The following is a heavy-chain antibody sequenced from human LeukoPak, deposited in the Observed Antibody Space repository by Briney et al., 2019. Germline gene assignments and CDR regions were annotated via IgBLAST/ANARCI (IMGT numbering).Heavy chain of an antibody. V-gene: IGHV3-74*01. J-gene: IGHJ6*02. CDR2: ISTDGKST. D-gene: IGHD3-3*01. Sequence: GGSLRLSCVASGFTFSNYWMLWVRQAPGKGLMWVSLISTDGKSTRYAESVKGRFTISRDNAKNALYLQMDILRVEDTALYFCVRDYEFIQEVWGQGTTVTVSS. CDR1: GFTFSNYW. CDR3: VRDYEFIQEV.